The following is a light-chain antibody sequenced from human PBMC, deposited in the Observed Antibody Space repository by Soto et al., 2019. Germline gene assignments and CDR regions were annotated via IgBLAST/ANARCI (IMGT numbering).Light chain of an antibody. V-gene: IGKV1-39*01. CDR2: ASS. CDR1: QSISSY. J-gene: IGKJ2*01. Sequence: DIQMTQSPSSLSESVGDRVTITCRASQSISSYLNWYQQKPGKAPKLLIYASSSLQSGVPSRFSGSGSGTDFTLTISSLQPEDFATYYGQQSYSTPRTFGQGTKLEIK. CDR3: QQSYSTPRT.